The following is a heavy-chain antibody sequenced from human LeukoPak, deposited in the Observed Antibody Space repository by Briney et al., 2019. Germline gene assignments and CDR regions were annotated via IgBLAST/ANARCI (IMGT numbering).Heavy chain of an antibody. CDR2: IYYSGST. V-gene: IGHV4-59*01. CDR3: ARDGRISPYSGMDV. J-gene: IGHJ6*02. Sequence: SETLSLTCTVSGGSISSYYWSWIRQPPGKGLVWIGYIYYSGSTDYNPSLESRVSISVDTSKNQFSLKLNSVTPADTAVYYCARDGRISPYSGMDVWGQGTTVTVSS. CDR1: GGSISSYY. D-gene: IGHD1-26*01.